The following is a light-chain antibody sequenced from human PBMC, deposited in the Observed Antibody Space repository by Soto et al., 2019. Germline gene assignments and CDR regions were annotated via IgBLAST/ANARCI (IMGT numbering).Light chain of an antibody. Sequence: IVMIQSPDSLAVSLGERATIKCRSTQSLLSSSDSQNYLAWYQQKPGKAPKLLIYVASSLQSGVPARFSGSGSGTEFSLTISNLQPDDCATYYCQQYENYWTFGQGTKVDIK. CDR2: VAS. V-gene: IGKV4-1*01. J-gene: IGKJ1*01. CDR1: QSLLSSSDSQNY. CDR3: QQYENYWT.